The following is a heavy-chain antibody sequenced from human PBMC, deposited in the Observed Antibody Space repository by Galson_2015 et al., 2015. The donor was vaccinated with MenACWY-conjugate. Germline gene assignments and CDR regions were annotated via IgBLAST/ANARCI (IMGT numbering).Heavy chain of an antibody. Sequence: SLRLSCATSGFTFSAYGMHWVRQAPGKGLEWLAFMRYDGSAGTYADSVKGRFIISRDDSRRTLSLQMNNLTTEDTAVYFCAKDKIYFGSGSYLYYFDYWGQGTLVTVSS. CDR2: MRYDGSAG. J-gene: IGHJ4*02. CDR1: GFTFSAYG. D-gene: IGHD3-10*01. CDR3: AKDKIYFGSGSYLYYFDY. V-gene: IGHV3-30*02.